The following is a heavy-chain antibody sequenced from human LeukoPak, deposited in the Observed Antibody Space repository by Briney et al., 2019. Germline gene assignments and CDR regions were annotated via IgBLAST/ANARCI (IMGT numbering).Heavy chain of an antibody. CDR3: ARFLKPTAMFAFDI. V-gene: IGHV4-30-2*01. CDR1: GVSISSGDHS. D-gene: IGHD2-2*01. Sequence: PSETLSLTCAVSGVSISSGDHSWSWIRQPPGKGLEWIGYLYPSGSTYYTPSLRNRVTISVDRSKNQFSLKLNSVTAADTAVFYCARFLKPTAMFAFDIWGQGTMVTVSS. CDR2: LYPSGST. J-gene: IGHJ3*02.